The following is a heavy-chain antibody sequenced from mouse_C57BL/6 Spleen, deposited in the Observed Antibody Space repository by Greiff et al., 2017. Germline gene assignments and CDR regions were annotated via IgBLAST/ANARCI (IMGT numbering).Heavy chain of an antibody. CDR3: ARLYEYESWFAG. CDR1: GYTFTDYS. CDR2: INPNNGGT. J-gene: IGHJ3*01. V-gene: IGHV1-22*01. D-gene: IGHD2-4*01. Sequence: EVQLQQSGPELVKPGASVKMSCKASGYTFTDYSMPWVKQSPGKSLEWIGYINPNNGGTNYNQKFKGKATLTVNKSSSTAYMQLRSLASEESAVYYCARLYEYESWFAGWGKGTLVTVST.